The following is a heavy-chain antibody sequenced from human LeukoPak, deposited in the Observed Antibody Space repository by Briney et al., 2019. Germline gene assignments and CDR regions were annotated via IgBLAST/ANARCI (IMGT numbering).Heavy chain of an antibody. Sequence: PGGSLRLSCAASGFTFSNYGMHWVRQAPGKGLEWVAFIRSDGSNKFYADSVKGRFTISRDNSKNTLYLQMNSLRAEDTAVYYCAKVLAYGAYYYYMDVWGKGTTVTVSS. V-gene: IGHV3-30*02. CDR2: IRSDGSNK. CDR3: AKVLAYGAYYYYMDV. D-gene: IGHD4/OR15-4a*01. J-gene: IGHJ6*03. CDR1: GFTFSNYG.